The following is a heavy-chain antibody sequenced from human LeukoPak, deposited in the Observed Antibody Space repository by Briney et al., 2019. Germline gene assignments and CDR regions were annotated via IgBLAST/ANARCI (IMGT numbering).Heavy chain of an antibody. CDR1: GYTFTGYY. V-gene: IGHV1-2*02. CDR2: INPNSGGT. D-gene: IGHD1-1*01. Sequence: GASVKVSCKASGYTFTGYYMHWVRQAPGQGLEWMRWINPNSGGTNYAQKFQGRVTMTRDTSISTAYMELSRLRSDDTAVYYCARLNWNDDGYDWFDPWGQGTLVTVSS. CDR3: ARLNWNDDGYDWFDP. J-gene: IGHJ5*02.